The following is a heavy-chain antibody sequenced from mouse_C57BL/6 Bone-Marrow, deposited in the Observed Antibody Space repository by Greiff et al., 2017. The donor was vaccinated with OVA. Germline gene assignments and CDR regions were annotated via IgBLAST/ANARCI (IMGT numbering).Heavy chain of an antibody. Sequence: EVQRVESGAELVRPGASVKLSCTASGFNIKDDYMHWVKQRPEQGLEWIGWIDPENGDTEYASKFQGKATITADTSSNTAYLQLSSLTSEDTAVYYCTTTGTRWFAYWGQGTLVTVSA. D-gene: IGHD4-1*01. CDR2: IDPENGDT. CDR3: TTTGTRWFAY. CDR1: GFNIKDDY. V-gene: IGHV14-4*01. J-gene: IGHJ3*01.